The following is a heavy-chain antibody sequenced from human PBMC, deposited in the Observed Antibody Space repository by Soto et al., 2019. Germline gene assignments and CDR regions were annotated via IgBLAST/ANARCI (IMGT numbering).Heavy chain of an antibody. CDR3: ARESEDLTSNFDY. Sequence: GGSLRLSCAASGFNVSSNSMNWVRQAPGKGLEWLSVIHSDANTNYADSVKGRFTISRDSSKNTFYLEMNSLRAEDTAVYYCARESEDLTSNFDYWGQGTLVTVSS. J-gene: IGHJ4*02. CDR2: IHSDANT. CDR1: GFNVSSNS. V-gene: IGHV3-53*01.